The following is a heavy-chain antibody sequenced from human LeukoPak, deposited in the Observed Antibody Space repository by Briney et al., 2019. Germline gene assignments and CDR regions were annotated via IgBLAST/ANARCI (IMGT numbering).Heavy chain of an antibody. D-gene: IGHD1-1*01. J-gene: IGHJ4*02. V-gene: IGHV4-4*02. Sequence: NPSETPSLTCAVSGGSISSNNWWGWVRQPPGKGLEWIGEIYHSGSPNYNPSLKSRVTISVDKSRNHFSLNLSSVTAADTAVYYCARVNINNWHSCDYWGQGTLVTVSS. CDR2: IYHSGSP. CDR3: ARVNINNWHSCDY. CDR1: GGSISSNNW.